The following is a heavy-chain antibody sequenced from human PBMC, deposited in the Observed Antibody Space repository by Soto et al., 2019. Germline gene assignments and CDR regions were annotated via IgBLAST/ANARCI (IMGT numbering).Heavy chain of an antibody. CDR2: INSDGSST. D-gene: IGHD2-2*01. CDR3: ARGPVPAAMVYYYYYMDV. CDR1: GFTFSSYW. V-gene: IGHV3-74*01. J-gene: IGHJ6*03. Sequence: GGSLRLSCAASGFTFSSYWMHWVRQAPGKGLVWVSRINSDGSSTSYADSVKGRFTISRDNAKNTLYLQMNSLRAEDTAVYYCARGPVPAAMVYYYYYMDVWGKGTTVTVSS.